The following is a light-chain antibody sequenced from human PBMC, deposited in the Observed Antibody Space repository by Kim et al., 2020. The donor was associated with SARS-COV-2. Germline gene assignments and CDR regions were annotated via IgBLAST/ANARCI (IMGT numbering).Light chain of an antibody. V-gene: IGLV3-19*01. CDR2: GKN. CDR3: NSRDNGGNPPYV. Sequence: GKKVRTKCKGNSLRSYYASMEQQKAGQAHVLVIYGKNTRPSGIPDRFSCSSSGNTASLTITGAQAEDEADYYCNSRDNGGNPPYVFGTGTKVTVL. CDR1: SLRSYY. J-gene: IGLJ1*01.